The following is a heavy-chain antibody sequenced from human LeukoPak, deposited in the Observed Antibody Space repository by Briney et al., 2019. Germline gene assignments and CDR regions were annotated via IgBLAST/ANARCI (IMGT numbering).Heavy chain of an antibody. CDR3: AKGKGGCYDLSFDY. J-gene: IGHJ4*02. D-gene: IGHD3-3*01. CDR1: GFTFDDYA. Sequence: GGSLRLSCAASGFTFDDYAMHWVRQAPGKGLEWVSGISWNSGSIGYADSVKGRFTISRDNAKNSLFLQMNSLSAEDTAFYYCAKGKGGCYDLSFDYWGQGTLVTVSS. CDR2: ISWNSGSI. V-gene: IGHV3-9*01.